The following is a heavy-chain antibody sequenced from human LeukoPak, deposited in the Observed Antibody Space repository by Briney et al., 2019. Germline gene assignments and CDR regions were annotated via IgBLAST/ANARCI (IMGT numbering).Heavy chain of an antibody. J-gene: IGHJ4*02. Sequence: SETLSLTCAVHGGSFNGYYWSWIRQPPGKGLEWIGEINDSRSTKYNPSLKSRVTMSVDTSKNQFSLKMTSLTAADTAVYYCARITDPDYRSGWSGADYWGRGTQVTVSA. CDR3: ARITDPDYRSGWSGADY. D-gene: IGHD6-19*01. V-gene: IGHV4-34*01. CDR1: GGSFNGYY. CDR2: INDSRST.